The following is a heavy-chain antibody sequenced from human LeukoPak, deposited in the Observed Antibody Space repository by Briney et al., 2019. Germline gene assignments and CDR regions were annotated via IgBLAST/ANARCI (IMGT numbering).Heavy chain of an antibody. D-gene: IGHD5-18*01. V-gene: IGHV3-21*01. J-gene: IGHJ6*02. CDR1: GFTFSSYS. CDR3: ARAKGVDTAMVTVYYGMDV. Sequence: GGSLRLSCAASGFTFSSYSMDWVRQAPGKGLEWVSSISSSSSYIYYADSVKGRFTISRDNAKNSLYLQMNSLRAEDTAVYYCARAKGVDTAMVTVYYGMDVWGQGTTVTVSS. CDR2: ISSSSSYI.